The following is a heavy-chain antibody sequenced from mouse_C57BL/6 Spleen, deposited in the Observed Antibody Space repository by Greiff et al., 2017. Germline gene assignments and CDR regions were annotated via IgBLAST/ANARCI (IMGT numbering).Heavy chain of an antibody. CDR2: ISYSGST. V-gene: IGHV3-1*01. D-gene: IGHD1-1*01. CDR3: ARDGYLVITTVVATRYFDV. J-gene: IGHJ1*03. CDR1: GYSITSGYD. Sequence: EVQLQESGPGMVKPSQSLSLTCTVTGYSITSGYDWHWIRHFPGNKLEWMGYISYSGSTNYNPSLKSRISITHDPSKNHFFLKLNSVTTEDTATYYCARDGYLVITTVVATRYFDVWGTGTTVTVSS.